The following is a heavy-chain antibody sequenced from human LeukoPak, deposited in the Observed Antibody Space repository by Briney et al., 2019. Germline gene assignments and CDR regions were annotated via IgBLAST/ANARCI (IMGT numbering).Heavy chain of an antibody. J-gene: IGHJ4*02. D-gene: IGHD3-10*01. CDR3: AKTYYYSSGNF. CDR1: RFSFSTFS. V-gene: IGHV3-7*01. Sequence: GGSLRLSCVASRFSFSTFSMSWVRQAPGKGLEWVANVIQDGSEKYYVDSVKGRFTISRDNSKNSLYLQMTSLRDEDTAIYYCAKTYYYSSGNFWGQGTLVTVSS. CDR2: VIQDGSEK.